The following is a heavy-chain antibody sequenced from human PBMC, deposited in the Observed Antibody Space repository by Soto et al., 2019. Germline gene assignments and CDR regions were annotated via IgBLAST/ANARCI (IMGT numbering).Heavy chain of an antibody. CDR2: MWYDGTNK. J-gene: IGHJ3*02. D-gene: IGHD3-16*01. CDR1: GFTFRIYS. Sequence: GGSLRLSCAASGFTFRIYSMQWVRQSPGKGLEWAAVMWYDGTNKYYGESVKGRFTISRDNSENTLYLQMNSLRVEDTAVYYCARDATFGTKGGSFDIWGHGTLVTFSS. CDR3: ARDATFGTKGGSFDI. V-gene: IGHV3-33*01.